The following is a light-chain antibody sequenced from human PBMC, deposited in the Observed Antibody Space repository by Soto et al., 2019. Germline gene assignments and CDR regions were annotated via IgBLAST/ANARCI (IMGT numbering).Light chain of an antibody. V-gene: IGLV1-40*01. CDR1: SSNIGAGYD. CDR3: QSYDSSLSGYV. CDR2: GNS. J-gene: IGLJ1*01. Sequence: QPVLMQPPSVSGALGQRVTISCTGSSSNIGAGYDVHWYQQLPGTAPKLLIYGNSNRPSGVPDRFSGSKSGTSASLAITGLQAEDEADYYCQSYDSSLSGYVFGTGTKLTVL.